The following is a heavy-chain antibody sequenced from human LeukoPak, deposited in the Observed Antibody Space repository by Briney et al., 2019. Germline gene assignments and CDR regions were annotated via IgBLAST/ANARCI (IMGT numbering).Heavy chain of an antibody. V-gene: IGHV3-21*01. CDR3: ARDFVLRYSGSYYGDY. D-gene: IGHD1-26*01. CDR1: GFTFSSYS. Sequence: GSLRLSCAASGFTFSSYSMNWVRQAPGKGLEWVSSISSSSYIYYADSVKGRFTISRDNAKNSLYLQMNSLRAEDTAVYYCARDFVLRYSGSYYGDYWGQGTLVTVSS. J-gene: IGHJ4*02. CDR2: ISSSSYI.